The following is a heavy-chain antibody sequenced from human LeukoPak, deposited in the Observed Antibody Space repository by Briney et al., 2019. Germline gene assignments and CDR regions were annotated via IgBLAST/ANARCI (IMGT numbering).Heavy chain of an antibody. J-gene: IGHJ4*02. CDR1: GFTFNSDE. CDR2: ISSSSNTT. D-gene: IGHD1-14*01. Sequence: GGSLRLSRAASGFTFNSDEMNWVRQAPGKGLEWVSYISSSSNTTYYADSVKGRFTISRDSSKNTLYLEMNSLRAEDTAVYYCARDEVITFRLFDHWGQGTLVTVSS. V-gene: IGHV3-48*03. CDR3: ARDEVITFRLFDH.